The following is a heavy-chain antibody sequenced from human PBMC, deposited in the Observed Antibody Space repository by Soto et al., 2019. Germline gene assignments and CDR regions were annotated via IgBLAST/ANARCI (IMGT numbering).Heavy chain of an antibody. CDR3: AREYTPNSYGCAVYYYYGMDV. J-gene: IGHJ6*02. V-gene: IGHV4-39*07. CDR2: IYYSGST. CDR1: GGSISSSSYY. D-gene: IGHD5-18*01. Sequence: PETLSLTCTVSGGSISSSSYYWGWTRQPPGKGLEWIGSIYYSGSTYYNPSLKSRVTISVERSKNQSSLKRSSVTAAETAVYYCAREYTPNSYGCAVYYYYGMDVWGQGTTVTVSS.